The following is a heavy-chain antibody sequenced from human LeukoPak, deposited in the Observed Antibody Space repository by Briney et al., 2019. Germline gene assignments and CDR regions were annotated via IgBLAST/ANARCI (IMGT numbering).Heavy chain of an antibody. CDR2: ISWNSGSI. CDR3: ARDPSSVEYYYGMDV. J-gene: IGHJ6*02. CDR1: GFTFDDYA. V-gene: IGHV3-9*01. D-gene: IGHD6-25*01. Sequence: PGGSLRLSCAASGFTFDDYAMHWVRQAPGKGLEWVSGISWNSGSIGYADSVKGRFTISRDNAKISLYLQMNSLRAEDTALYYCARDPSSVEYYYGMDVWGQGTTVTVSS.